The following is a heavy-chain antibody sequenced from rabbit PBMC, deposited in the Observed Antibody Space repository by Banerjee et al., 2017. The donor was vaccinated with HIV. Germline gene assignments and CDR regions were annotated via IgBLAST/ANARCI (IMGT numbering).Heavy chain of an antibody. V-gene: IGHV1S45*01. CDR3: ARDVGVTYGDL. CDR2: IGTADGNT. J-gene: IGHJ3*01. CDR1: GFSFSSVYD. Sequence: QEQLEESGGDLVKPEGSLTLTCTASGFSFSSVYDMCWVRQAPGKGLEWIACIGTADGNTFYANWAKGRFTISKTSSTTVTLQMTSLTAADTATYFCARDVGVTYGDLWGQSTLVTVS. D-gene: IGHD3-1*01.